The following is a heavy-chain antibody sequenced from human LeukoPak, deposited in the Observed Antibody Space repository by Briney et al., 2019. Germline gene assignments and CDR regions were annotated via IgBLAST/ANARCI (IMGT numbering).Heavy chain of an antibody. CDR2: ISGSGGST. J-gene: IGHJ4*02. V-gene: IGHV3-23*01. Sequence: GGSLRLSCAASGFTFSNYVMSWVRQAPGKGLEWVSGISGSGGSTYYADSVKGRFTILRDNSKYTLYLQTNSLRAEDTAVYYCAKGMRQFDYWGQGTLVTVSS. CDR1: GFTFSNYV. CDR3: AKGMRQFDY.